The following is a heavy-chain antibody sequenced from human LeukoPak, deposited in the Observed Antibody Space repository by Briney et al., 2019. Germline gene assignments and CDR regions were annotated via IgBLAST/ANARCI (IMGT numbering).Heavy chain of an antibody. Sequence: GGSLRLSCAASGFTFSNYSMNWVRQAPGKGLEWVSSISSSSSYIYYADSVKGRFTISRDNAKNSLYLQMNSLRAEDTAVYYCARENSSSWDRYYFDYWGQGTPVTVSS. CDR2: ISSSSSYI. V-gene: IGHV3-21*01. CDR3: ARENSSSWDRYYFDY. D-gene: IGHD6-13*01. J-gene: IGHJ4*02. CDR1: GFTFSNYS.